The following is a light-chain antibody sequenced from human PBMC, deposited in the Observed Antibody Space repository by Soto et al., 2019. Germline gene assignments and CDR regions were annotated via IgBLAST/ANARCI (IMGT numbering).Light chain of an antibody. CDR3: SSYAGSNYPYV. J-gene: IGLJ1*01. Sequence: QSVLTQPPSASGSAGQSVTIACTGTSSDVGYYNYVSWYQQPPGKAPKLLIYDVSKRPSGVPDRFSGSKSGNTASLTVSGLQAEDEGDYYCSSYAGSNYPYVFGTGTKVTVL. V-gene: IGLV2-8*01. CDR2: DVS. CDR1: SSDVGYYNY.